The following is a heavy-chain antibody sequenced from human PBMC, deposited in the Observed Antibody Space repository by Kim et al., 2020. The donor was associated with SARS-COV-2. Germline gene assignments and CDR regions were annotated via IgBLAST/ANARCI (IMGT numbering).Heavy chain of an antibody. CDR2: INNVGTVT. D-gene: IGHD3-10*02. J-gene: IGHJ6*02. CDR1: GFTFDNFD. Sequence: GGSLRLSCAASGFTFDNFDMNWVRHAPGKGLVWVSRINNVGTVTNYADCVKGRFTISRDNAENTLYLQLHSQSAEDTAVYYCAIGMLRDGLDVWGPGTTVTVSS. CDR3: AIGMLRDGLDV. V-gene: IGHV3-74*01.